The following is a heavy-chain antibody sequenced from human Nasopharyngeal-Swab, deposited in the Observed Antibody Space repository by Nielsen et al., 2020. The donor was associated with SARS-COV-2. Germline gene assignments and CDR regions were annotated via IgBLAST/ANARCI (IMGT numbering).Heavy chain of an antibody. CDR2: IYYSGST. Sequence: SETLSLTCTVSGGSISSYYWNWIRQPPGKGLEWIGYIYYSGSTNYNPSLKCRVTISVDTSKNQFSLKLSSVTAADTAVYYCARECGTGSGSYVDYWGQGTLVTVSS. CDR1: GGSISSYY. J-gene: IGHJ4*02. D-gene: IGHD3-10*01. CDR3: ARECGTGSGSYVDY. V-gene: IGHV4-59*12.